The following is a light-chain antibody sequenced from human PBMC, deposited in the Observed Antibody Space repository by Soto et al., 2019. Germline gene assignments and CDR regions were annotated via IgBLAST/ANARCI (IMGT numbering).Light chain of an antibody. CDR3: QQYGSSPKT. CDR1: QGIRND. Sequence: DVQLTHSPSFLSASVGDRVTITCRASQGIRNDLGWYQQKPGKAPKRLIYAASSLQSGVPSRFSGSGSGTDFTLTISRLEPEDFAVYYCQQYGSSPKTFGQGTKVDIK. J-gene: IGKJ1*01. V-gene: IGKV1-17*01. CDR2: AAS.